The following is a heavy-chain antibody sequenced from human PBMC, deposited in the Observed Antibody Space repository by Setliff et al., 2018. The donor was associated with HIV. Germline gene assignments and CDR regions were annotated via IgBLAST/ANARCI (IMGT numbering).Heavy chain of an antibody. CDR1: GGSISSSSYY. D-gene: IGHD3-3*01. Sequence: SETLSLTCTVSGGSISSSSYYWGWIRQPPGKGLEWIGNIYYSGSTYYNPSLKSRVTTSVDTSKNQFSLKLSSVTAADTAVYYCARYTIFGVVIPYWYFDLWGRGTLVTVSS. CDR2: IYYSGST. CDR3: ARYTIFGVVIPYWYFDL. J-gene: IGHJ2*01. V-gene: IGHV4-39*01.